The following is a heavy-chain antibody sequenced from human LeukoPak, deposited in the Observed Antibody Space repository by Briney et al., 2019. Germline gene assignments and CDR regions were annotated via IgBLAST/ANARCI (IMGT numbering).Heavy chain of an antibody. Sequence: ASVKVSCKASGYIFTSCAMHWVRQAPGQRLEWMGWINAGNGNTKYSQNFQGRVTITRDTSASTVDMELSSLRSEDTAVYYCARDSGYSNGFSLDYWGQGTLVTVSS. J-gene: IGHJ4*02. CDR3: ARDSGYSNGFSLDY. CDR2: INAGNGNT. V-gene: IGHV1-3*01. CDR1: GYIFTSCA. D-gene: IGHD5-18*01.